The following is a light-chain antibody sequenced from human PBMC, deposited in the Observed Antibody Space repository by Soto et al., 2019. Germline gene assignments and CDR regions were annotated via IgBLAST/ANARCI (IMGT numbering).Light chain of an antibody. J-gene: IGLJ2*01. Sequence: QSALTQPASVSGSPGQSITISCTGTSSDVGAYDYVCWYQQYPGKAPKLIIYDVTNRPSGISNRFSGSKSGNTASLSISGLQAEDEADYYCSSYTISSTVVFGGGTKLTVL. V-gene: IGLV2-14*01. CDR3: SSYTISSTVV. CDR1: SSDVGAYDY. CDR2: DVT.